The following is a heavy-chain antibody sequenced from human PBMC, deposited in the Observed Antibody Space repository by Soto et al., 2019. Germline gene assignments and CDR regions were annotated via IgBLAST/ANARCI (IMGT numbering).Heavy chain of an antibody. Sequence: QVQLQESGPGLVKPSQTLSLTCTVSGGSISSGGYYWSWIRQHPGKGLEWIGYIYYSGSTYYNTSLKCRVTISVDTSKNQFSLKLSSVTAADTAVYYCARGGYSGYDFGYWGQGTLVTVSS. CDR2: IYYSGST. CDR1: GGSISSGGYY. CDR3: ARGGYSGYDFGY. D-gene: IGHD5-12*01. V-gene: IGHV4-31*03. J-gene: IGHJ4*02.